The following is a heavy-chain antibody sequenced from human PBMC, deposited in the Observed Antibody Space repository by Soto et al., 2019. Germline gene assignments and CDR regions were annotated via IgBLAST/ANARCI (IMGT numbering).Heavy chain of an antibody. CDR3: ASGYCSGGSCWEFDP. V-gene: IGHV4-30-4*01. Sequence: PSETLSLTCTVSGGSFSSGGYYWSWIRQPPGKGLAWSGYTYSCGNTYYNPSLKSRVTISVDTSKNHCSLKLTSVTAADTAGYYCASGYCSGGSCWEFDPWGQGTRVTVCS. J-gene: IGHJ5*01. CDR2: TYSCGNT. CDR1: GGSFSSGGYY. D-gene: IGHD2-15*01.